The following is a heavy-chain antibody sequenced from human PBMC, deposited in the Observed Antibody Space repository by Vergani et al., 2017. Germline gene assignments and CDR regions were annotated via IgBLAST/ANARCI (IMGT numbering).Heavy chain of an antibody. D-gene: IGHD1-26*01. Sequence: QVQLMQSGPVMKKPGGSMKVSCQASESTFSDYNIHWVRQAPGQGLQWMGWINPKTGDTDYLQKFQDRVTMTRDASTKTVYLKMTRLTSDDTAIYYCAHSWNFGRRDWLDSWGPGTLVTVSS. CDR1: ESTFSDYN. CDR3: AHSWNFGRRDWLDS. J-gene: IGHJ5*01. V-gene: IGHV1-2*02. CDR2: INPKTGDT.